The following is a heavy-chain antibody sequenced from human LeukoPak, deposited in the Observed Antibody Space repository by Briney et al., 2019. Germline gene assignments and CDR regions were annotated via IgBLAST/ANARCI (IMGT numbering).Heavy chain of an antibody. CDR1: GGSISSSTYY. D-gene: IGHD3-22*01. Sequence: NPSETLSLTCTVSGGSISSSTYYWGWIRQPPGKGLEWIGSIYYSGSTYYNPSVKSRLTISVDTSKNQFSLKLSFVTAADTAVYYCARHYPRGHNNDRSGYIYPFDYWGQGTLVTVSS. CDR3: ARHYPRGHNNDRSGYIYPFDY. J-gene: IGHJ4*02. CDR2: IYYSGST. V-gene: IGHV4-39*01.